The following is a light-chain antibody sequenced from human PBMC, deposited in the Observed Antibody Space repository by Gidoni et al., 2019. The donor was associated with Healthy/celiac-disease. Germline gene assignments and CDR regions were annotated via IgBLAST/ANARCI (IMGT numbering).Light chain of an antibody. Sequence: QSVLYSSNNKNYLAWYQQKPGQPPKLLIYWASTRESGVPDRFSGSGSGTDFTLTISSLQAEDVAVYYCQQYYSTPQTFGQGTKVEIK. CDR3: QQYYSTPQT. V-gene: IGKV4-1*01. J-gene: IGKJ1*01. CDR1: QSVLYSSNNKNY. CDR2: WAS.